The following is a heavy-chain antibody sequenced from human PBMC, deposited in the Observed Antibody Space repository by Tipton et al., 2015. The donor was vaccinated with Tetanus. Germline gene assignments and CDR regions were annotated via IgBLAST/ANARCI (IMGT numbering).Heavy chain of an antibody. V-gene: IGHV1-69*06. D-gene: IGHD5-24*01. CDR1: GGTFSSYA. CDR2: IIFNTA. Sequence: QSGAEVKKPGSSVKVSCRASGGTFSSYAISWVRQAPGQGLEWMGGIIFNTANYAQKSQGRVTITADKSRSTGYMELSGLRSEDTAVYYCAREADRWLQPTGIFDIWGQGTVITVSS. J-gene: IGHJ3*02. CDR3: AREADRWLQPTGIFDI.